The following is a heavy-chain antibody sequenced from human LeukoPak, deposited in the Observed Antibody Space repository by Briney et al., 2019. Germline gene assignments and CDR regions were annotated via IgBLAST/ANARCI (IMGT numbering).Heavy chain of an antibody. V-gene: IGHV4-59*08. CDR3: ARVDYDSSGYLNY. Sequence: SETLSLTCTVSGGSISSYYWSWIRQPPGKGLEWIGYIYYSGCTYYNPSLKSRVTISVDTSKNQFSLKLSSVTAADTAVYYCARVDYDSSGYLNYWGQGTLVTVSS. CDR2: IYYSGCT. J-gene: IGHJ4*02. D-gene: IGHD3-22*01. CDR1: GGSISSYY.